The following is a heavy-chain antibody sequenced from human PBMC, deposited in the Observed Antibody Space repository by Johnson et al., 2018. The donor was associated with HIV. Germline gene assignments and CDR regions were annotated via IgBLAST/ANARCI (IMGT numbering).Heavy chain of an antibody. CDR3: ASRPGGDFCSGGSCRPNPYDGFDI. CDR2: IYSGGST. D-gene: IGHD2-15*01. CDR1: GVTVSNNY. Sequence: VQLVESGGGLVQRGGSLRLSCVASGVTVSNNYMIWDRQAPGKGLEWVSVIYSGGSTYQADSLKGRFTISRDNSKNTLYLQMNSLRAEDTAVYYCASRPGGDFCSGGSCRPNPYDGFDIWGQGTKVTVSS. J-gene: IGHJ3*02. V-gene: IGHV3-66*01.